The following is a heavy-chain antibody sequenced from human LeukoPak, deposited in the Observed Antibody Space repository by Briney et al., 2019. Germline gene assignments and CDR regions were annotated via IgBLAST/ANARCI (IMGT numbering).Heavy chain of an antibody. CDR3: AASMGIPDYYYYYGMDV. CDR1: GFTFTSSA. D-gene: IGHD7-27*01. CDR2: IVVGSGNT. V-gene: IGHV1-58*01. Sequence: ASVKVSCKASGFTFTSSAVQWVRQARGQRLEWIGWIVVGSGNTNYAQKFQERVTITRDMSTSTAYMELSSLRSEGTAVYYCAASMGIPDYYYYYGMDVWGQGTTVTVSS. J-gene: IGHJ6*02.